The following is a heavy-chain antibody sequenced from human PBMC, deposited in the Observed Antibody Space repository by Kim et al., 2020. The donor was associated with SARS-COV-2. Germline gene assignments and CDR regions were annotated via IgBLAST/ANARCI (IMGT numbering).Heavy chain of an antibody. V-gene: IGHV3-30*04. CDR2: ISYDGSNK. D-gene: IGHD4-17*01. Sequence: GGSLRLSCAASGFTFSSYAMHWVRQAPGKGLEWVAVISYDGSNKYYADSVKGRFTISRDNSKNTLYLQMNSLRAEDTAVYYCAREGTVTTFFLYYYYGMDVWGQGTTVTVSS. CDR3: AREGTVTTFFLYYYYGMDV. J-gene: IGHJ6*02. CDR1: GFTFSSYA.